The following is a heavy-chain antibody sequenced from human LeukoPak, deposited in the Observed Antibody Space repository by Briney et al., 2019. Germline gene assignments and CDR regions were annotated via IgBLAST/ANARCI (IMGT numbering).Heavy chain of an antibody. D-gene: IGHD3-10*01. Sequence: GGSLRLSCAASGFTFSSYWMHWVRQAPGKGLVWVSRIYNDGGRTNYADSVKGRFTISGDNAKNTLYLQMNSLRVEDTAVYYCARSGAGGAFDIWGQGTMVTVSS. CDR3: ARSGAGGAFDI. J-gene: IGHJ3*02. V-gene: IGHV3-74*01. CDR2: IYNDGGRT. CDR1: GFTFSSYW.